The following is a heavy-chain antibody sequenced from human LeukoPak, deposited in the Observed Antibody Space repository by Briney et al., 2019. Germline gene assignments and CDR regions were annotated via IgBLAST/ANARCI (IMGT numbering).Heavy chain of an antibody. CDR1: TFIVSSSH. Sequence: GSPRLSCAASTFIVSSSHMTWVRQTPGKGLEWVSVVYSSGSTFYADSVKGRFTISRDNSRNTLYLQMNSLRAEDTAVYYCARGRNYFPIDYWGQGTLVTVSS. D-gene: IGHD3-9*01. CDR2: VYSSGST. V-gene: IGHV3-53*01. J-gene: IGHJ4*02. CDR3: ARGRNYFPIDY.